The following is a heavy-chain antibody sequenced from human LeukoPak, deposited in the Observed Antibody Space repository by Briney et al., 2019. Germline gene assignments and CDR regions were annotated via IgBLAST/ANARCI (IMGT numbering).Heavy chain of an antibody. V-gene: IGHV3-11*03. CDR3: AAGTAADY. CDR1: GIPFSDYY. J-gene: IGHJ4*02. Sequence: GGSLRLSCVVSGIPFSDYYMNWIRQAPGKGREWISYISSSSSYTDYADSVKGRFTISRDNAQNALFLQMNSLRVEDTAVYYCAAGTAADYWGQGTLVTVPS. CDR2: ISSSSSYT. D-gene: IGHD6-13*01.